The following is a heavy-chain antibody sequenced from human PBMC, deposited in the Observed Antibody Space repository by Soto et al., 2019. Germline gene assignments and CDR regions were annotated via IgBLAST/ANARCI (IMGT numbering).Heavy chain of an antibody. CDR1: GGSFSAYY. CDR2: INHSGGT. CDR3: ARGSVDTVESSGFYED. V-gene: IGHV4-34*01. D-gene: IGHD3-22*01. J-gene: IGHJ4*02. Sequence: SETLSLTCAVYGGSFSAYYWSWIRQPPGKGLEWIGEINHSGGTSYNPSLKSRVTISVDTSKRQFSLKLTSVTAADRAVYYCARGSVDTVESSGFYEDWGQGTPVTVPS.